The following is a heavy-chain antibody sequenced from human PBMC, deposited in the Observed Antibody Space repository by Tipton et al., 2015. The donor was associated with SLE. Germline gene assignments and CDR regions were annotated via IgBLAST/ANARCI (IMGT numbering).Heavy chain of an antibody. V-gene: IGHV4-61*01. CDR3: ARAYIVVVPAATYWYFDL. CDR2: IYYSGST. CDR1: GGSISSGSYY. Sequence: GLVKPSETLSLTCTVSGGSISSGSYYWSWIRQPPGKGLEWIGYIYYSGSTNYNPSLKSRVTISVDTSKNQFSLKLSSVTAADTAVYYCARAYIVVVPAATYWYFDLWGRGTLVTVSS. D-gene: IGHD2-2*01. J-gene: IGHJ2*01.